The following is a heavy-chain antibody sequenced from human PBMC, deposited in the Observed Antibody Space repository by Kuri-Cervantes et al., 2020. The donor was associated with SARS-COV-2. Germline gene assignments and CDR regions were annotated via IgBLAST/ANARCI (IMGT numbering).Heavy chain of an antibody. CDR1: GGSFSGYY. V-gene: IGHV4-34*01. CDR3: ARGRWYFDY. CDR2: INHSGST. J-gene: IGHJ4*02. Sequence: SQTLALTCAVYGGSFSGYYWSWIRQPPGKGLEWIGEINHSGSTTYNPSLKSRVTISVDTSKNQFSLKRSSVTAADTAVYYCARGRWYFDYWGQGTLVTVSS. D-gene: IGHD4-23*01.